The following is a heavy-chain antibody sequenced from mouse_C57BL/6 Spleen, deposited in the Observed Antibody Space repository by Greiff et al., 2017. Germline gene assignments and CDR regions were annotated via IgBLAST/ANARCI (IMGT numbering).Heavy chain of an antibody. CDR3: AYNWGGFAY. D-gene: IGHD4-1*01. CDR1: GYTFTSYW. J-gene: IGHJ3*01. V-gene: IGHV1-50*01. CDR2: IDPSDSYT. Sequence: QVQLQQPGAELVKPGASVKLSCKASGYTFTSYWMQWVKQRPGQGLEWIGEIDPSDSYTNYNQKFKGKATLTVDTSSSTAYMQLSSLTSEDSAVYYCAYNWGGFAYWGQGTLVTVSA.